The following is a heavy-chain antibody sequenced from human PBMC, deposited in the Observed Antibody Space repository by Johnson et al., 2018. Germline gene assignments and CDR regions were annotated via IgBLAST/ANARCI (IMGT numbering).Heavy chain of an antibody. CDR2: ITSSGGDI. D-gene: IGHD3-10*01. J-gene: IGHJ6*03. Sequence: VQLVQSGGGLVKPGGSLRLSCTASGFTLSSYNMNWVRQPPGKGLEWVSSITSSGGDIYYADPVKGRFTISRDNAKNSLYLQTNSLRAEDTAVYYLAREVIAYYYMDVWGKGTTVTVSS. V-gene: IGHV3-21*01. CDR3: AREVIAYYYMDV. CDR1: GFTLSSYN.